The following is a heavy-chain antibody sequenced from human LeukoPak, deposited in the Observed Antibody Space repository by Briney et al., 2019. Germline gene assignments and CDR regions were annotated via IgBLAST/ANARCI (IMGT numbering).Heavy chain of an antibody. D-gene: IGHD3-10*01. J-gene: IGHJ4*02. V-gene: IGHV6-1*01. CDR2: TYYRSQWYN. CDR3: ARGSNYGFDY. Sequence: SQTLSLTCDISGDSVSSNSAAWNWIRQSPSRGLEWLGRTYYRSQWYNEYAISVKSRIIVKPDTSKNQFSLQLNSVTPEDTAVYYCARGSNYGFDYWGQGTLVTASS. CDR1: GDSVSSNSAA.